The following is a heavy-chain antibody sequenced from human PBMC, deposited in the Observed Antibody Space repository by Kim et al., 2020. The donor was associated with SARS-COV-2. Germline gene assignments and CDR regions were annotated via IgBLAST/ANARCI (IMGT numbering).Heavy chain of an antibody. Sequence: GGSLRLSCAASGFTLRNYAMSWVRQAPGKGLQWVSNVSGSGGSTSYADSVKGRFTISRDTSKNTLYLEMNSLRAEDTAVYFCAKNLRSGAAAEGFDYWGQGTLVTVSS. CDR3: AKNLRSGAAAEGFDY. CDR1: GFTLRNYA. V-gene: IGHV3-23*01. D-gene: IGHD6-13*01. J-gene: IGHJ4*02. CDR2: VSGSGGST.